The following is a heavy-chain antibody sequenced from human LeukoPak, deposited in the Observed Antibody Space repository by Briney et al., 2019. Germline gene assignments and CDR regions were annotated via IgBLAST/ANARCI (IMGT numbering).Heavy chain of an antibody. CDR2: ISGSGGDT. V-gene: IGHV3-23*01. CDR3: ATHDPGVPGPLDY. CDR1: GFTFSTYA. J-gene: IGHJ4*02. D-gene: IGHD3-10*01. Sequence: PGGSLRLSCAASGFTFSTYAMSWVCQAPGKGLEWVSLISGSGGDTYYADSVKGRFTISRDNSKNTLYLQMNSLRAEDTAVYYCATHDPGVPGPLDYWGQGTLVTVSS.